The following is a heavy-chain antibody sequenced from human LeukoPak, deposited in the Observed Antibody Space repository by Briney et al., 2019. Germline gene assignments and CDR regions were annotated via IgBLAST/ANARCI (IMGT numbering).Heavy chain of an antibody. D-gene: IGHD6-13*01. Sequence: GGSLRLSCAASGFTFSSYPMHWVRQAPGKGLEWVAVISYDGSNKYYADSVKGRFTISRDNSKNTLYLQMNSLRAEDTAVYYCAREWAAAGCFDYWGQGTLVTVSS. CDR3: AREWAAAGCFDY. CDR2: ISYDGSNK. J-gene: IGHJ4*02. CDR1: GFTFSSYP. V-gene: IGHV3-30-3*01.